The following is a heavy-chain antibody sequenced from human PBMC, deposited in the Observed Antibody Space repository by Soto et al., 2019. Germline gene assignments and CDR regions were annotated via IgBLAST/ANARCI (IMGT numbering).Heavy chain of an antibody. CDR1: GGTFSRYA. Sequence: QVQLVQSGAEVKKPGSSVKVYCKASGGTFSRYAISWVRQAPGHGLEWMGGIIPIFGTANYAQKFQGRVTITADESTSTAFMELSSLRFEDTAVYYCARAIVGPTTTGWLDPWGQGTLVTVSS. CDR3: ARAIVGPTTTGWLDP. J-gene: IGHJ5*02. D-gene: IGHD1-26*01. V-gene: IGHV1-69*01. CDR2: IIPIFGTA.